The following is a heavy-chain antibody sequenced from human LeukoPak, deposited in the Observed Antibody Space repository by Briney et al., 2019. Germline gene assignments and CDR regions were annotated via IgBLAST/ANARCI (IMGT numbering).Heavy chain of an antibody. V-gene: IGHV3-30*18. D-gene: IGHD3-22*01. CDR3: AKWRNYYDSSGYY. J-gene: IGHJ4*02. CDR2: ISYDGSNK. Sequence: GGSLRLSCTASGFTFSSHGMHWVRQAPGKGLEWVALISYDGSNKYYADSVKGRLTISRDNSKNTLYLQMNSLRAEDTAVYYCAKWRNYYDSSGYYWGQGTLVTVSS. CDR1: GFTFSSHG.